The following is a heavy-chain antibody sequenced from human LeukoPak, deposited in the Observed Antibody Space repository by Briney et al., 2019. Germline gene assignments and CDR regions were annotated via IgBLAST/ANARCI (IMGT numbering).Heavy chain of an antibody. V-gene: IGHV1-18*01. J-gene: IGHJ4*02. CDR1: GGTFSSYA. CDR3: ARDDGGNSLDY. D-gene: IGHD4-23*01. CDR2: ISAYNGNT. Sequence: ASVKVSCKASGGTFSSYAISWVRQAPGQGLEWMGWISAYNGNTNYAQKLQGRVTMTTDTSTSTAYMELRSLRSDDTAVYYCARDDGGNSLDYWGQGTLVTVSS.